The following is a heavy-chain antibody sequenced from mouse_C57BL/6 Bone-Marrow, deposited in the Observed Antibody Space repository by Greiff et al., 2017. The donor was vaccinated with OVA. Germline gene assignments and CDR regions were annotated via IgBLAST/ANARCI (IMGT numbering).Heavy chain of an antibody. CDR1: GFNIKNSY. Sequence: EVNVVESVAELVRPGASVKLSCTASGFNIKNSYMHWVKQRPEQGLEWIGRIDPANGNTKYDPKFQGKATITADTSSNTAYLQLRSLTAEDTAIYYCARQLRLKFAYWGQGTLVTVSA. J-gene: IGHJ3*01. CDR3: ARQLRLKFAY. CDR2: IDPANGNT. D-gene: IGHD3-2*02. V-gene: IGHV14-3*01.